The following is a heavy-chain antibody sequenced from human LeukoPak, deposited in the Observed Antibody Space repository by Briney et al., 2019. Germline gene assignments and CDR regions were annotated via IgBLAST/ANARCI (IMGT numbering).Heavy chain of an antibody. CDR1: GGSFSGYY. V-gene: IGHV4-34*01. CDR2: INHSGST. CDR3: ARVRGSSWYYFDY. D-gene: IGHD6-13*01. Sequence: SETLSLTCGVDGGSFSGYYWSWIRQPPGKGLEWIGEINHSGSTNYNPSLKSRVTISVDTSKNQFSLKLSSVTAADTAVYYCARVRGSSWYYFDYWGQGTLVTVSS. J-gene: IGHJ4*02.